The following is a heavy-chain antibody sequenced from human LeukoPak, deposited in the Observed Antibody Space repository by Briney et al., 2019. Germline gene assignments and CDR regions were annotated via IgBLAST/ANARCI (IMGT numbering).Heavy chain of an antibody. CDR1: GFTFSSYN. V-gene: IGHV3-30*03. CDR2: ISKDGGFK. Sequence: GGSLRLSCAASGFTFSSYNLHWVRQAPGKGLEWVSVISKDGGFKYYADSVKVRFTISRDNSKNTFYLHMNSLIIEDTAVYYCTREEYSSFWSTAGAFDIWGQGTMVTVSS. J-gene: IGHJ3*02. CDR3: TREEYSSFWSTAGAFDI. D-gene: IGHD6-19*01.